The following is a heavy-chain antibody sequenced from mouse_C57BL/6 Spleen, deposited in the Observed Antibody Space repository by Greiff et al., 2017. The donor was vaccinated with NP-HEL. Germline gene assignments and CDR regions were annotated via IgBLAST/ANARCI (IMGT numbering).Heavy chain of an antibody. V-gene: IGHV1-76*01. J-gene: IGHJ2*01. CDR2: IYPGSGNT. CDR1: GYTFTDYY. CDR3: ARGEDYGSSSFDY. D-gene: IGHD1-1*01. Sequence: QVQLKQSGAELVRPGASVKLSCKASGYTFTDYYINWVKQRPGQGLEWIARIYPGSGNTYYNEKFKGKATLTAEKSSSTAYMQLSSLTSEDSAVYFCARGEDYGSSSFDYWGQGTTLTVSS.